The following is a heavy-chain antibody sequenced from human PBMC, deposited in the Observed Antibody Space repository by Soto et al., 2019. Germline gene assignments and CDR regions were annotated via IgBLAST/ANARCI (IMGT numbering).Heavy chain of an antibody. CDR3: GSMVFSSADFYS. Sequence: GSMTLSCAASGFIFSGNYMSWIRQAPGKGLEWISYISGGGTTIYYADSVKGRFTVSRDNAKNSVDLQMNSLRSEDTAMYYCGSMVFSSADFYSCGLGT. D-gene: IGHD3-10*01. CDR2: ISGGGTTI. J-gene: IGHJ5*01. CDR1: GFIFSGNY. V-gene: IGHV3-11*01.